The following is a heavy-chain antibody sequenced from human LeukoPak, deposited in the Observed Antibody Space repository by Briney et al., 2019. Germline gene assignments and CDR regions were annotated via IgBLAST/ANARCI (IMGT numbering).Heavy chain of an antibody. CDR1: GGSISSYY. CDR2: IYYSGST. J-gene: IGHJ4*02. D-gene: IGHD3-22*01. Sequence: SETLSLTCTVSGGSISSYYWSWIRQPPGKGLEWIGYIYYSGSTNYNPSLKSRVTISVDTSKNQFSLKLSSVTAADTAVYYCARGPPRVDSSGQTLDYWGQGTLVTVSS. V-gene: IGHV4-59*08. CDR3: ARGPPRVDSSGQTLDY.